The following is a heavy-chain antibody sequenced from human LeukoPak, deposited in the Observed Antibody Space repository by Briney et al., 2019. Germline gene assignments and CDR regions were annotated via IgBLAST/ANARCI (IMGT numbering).Heavy chain of an antibody. J-gene: IGHJ4*02. CDR2: IYKSGTT. CDR1: GGSISRYY. D-gene: IGHD2-21*01. Sequence: PSETLSLTCSGSGGSISRYYCSWIRQPPGGGLEWIGYIYKSGTTNYNPSLKSRITMSMDTSKNQFSLKLTSVTAADTAVYYCVRLVVDSRGIKEVAVENWGQGTLVTVSS. CDR3: VRLVVDSRGIKEVAVEN. V-gene: IGHV4-59*08.